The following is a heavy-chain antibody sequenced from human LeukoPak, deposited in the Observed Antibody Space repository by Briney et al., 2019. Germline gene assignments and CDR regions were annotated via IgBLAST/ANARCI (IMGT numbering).Heavy chain of an antibody. V-gene: IGHV3-30-3*01. Sequence: PGGSLRLSCAASGFTFSSYAMHWVRQAPGKGLEWVAVISYDGSNKYYADSVKGRFTISRDNSKNTLYLQMNGLRAEDTAVYYCARGPAYWGQGTLVTVSS. CDR1: GFTFSSYA. CDR2: ISYDGSNK. J-gene: IGHJ4*02. CDR3: ARGPAY.